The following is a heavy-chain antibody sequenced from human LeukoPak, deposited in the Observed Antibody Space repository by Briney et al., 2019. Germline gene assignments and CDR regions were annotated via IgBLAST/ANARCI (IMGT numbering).Heavy chain of an antibody. Sequence: GGSLRLSYAASGFTFRYYWMSWVRQAPGKGLEWVANIKQDGNDKYYVDSMEGRFTISRDNAKDSLYLEMNSLSAEDTAVYYCVRIGGSRNYFDYWGQGTLVTVSS. V-gene: IGHV3-7*03. D-gene: IGHD3-10*01. J-gene: IGHJ4*02. CDR1: GFTFRYYW. CDR2: IKQDGNDK. CDR3: VRIGGSRNYFDY.